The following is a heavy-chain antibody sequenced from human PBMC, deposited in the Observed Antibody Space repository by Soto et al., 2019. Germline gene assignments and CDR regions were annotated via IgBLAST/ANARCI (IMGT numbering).Heavy chain of an antibody. CDR3: AGSMTTVTSFDY. CDR1: GGSISDYY. D-gene: IGHD4-17*01. CDR2: IDYSGSTIY. Sequence: SETLSLTCTVSGGSISDYYWSWIRQPPGKGLEWIGYIDYSGSTIYNYNPSLKSRVTMSLDTSKNLFSLTLSSVTAADTAVYFCAGSMTTVTSFDYWGQGTLVTVSS. J-gene: IGHJ4*02. V-gene: IGHV4-59*01.